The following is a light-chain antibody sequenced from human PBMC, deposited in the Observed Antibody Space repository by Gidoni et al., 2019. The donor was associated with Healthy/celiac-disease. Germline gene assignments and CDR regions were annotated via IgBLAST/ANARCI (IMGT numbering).Light chain of an antibody. V-gene: IGKV3-15*01. Sequence: EIVMTPSPSTLSVSPGESATLSCRASQSVSSNLAWYQQKPGQAPRLLIYGASTRATGIPARFSGSGSETEFTLTISSLQSEDFAVYYCQKYNNWPLFGGGTKVEIK. CDR2: GAS. CDR3: QKYNNWPL. J-gene: IGKJ4*02. CDR1: QSVSSN.